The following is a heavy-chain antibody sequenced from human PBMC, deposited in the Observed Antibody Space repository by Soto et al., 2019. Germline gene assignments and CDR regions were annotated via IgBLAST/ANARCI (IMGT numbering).Heavy chain of an antibody. CDR2: IIPIFGTA. J-gene: IGHJ6*02. Sequence: GASVKVSCKASGGTFSSYAISWVLQAPGQGLGWMGGIIPIFGTANYAQKFQGRVTITADESTSTAYMELSSLRSEDTAVYYCARAKGYCTNGVCYSAPNLYYYYYGMDVWGQGTTVTVSS. D-gene: IGHD2-8*01. CDR3: ARAKGYCTNGVCYSAPNLYYYYYGMDV. V-gene: IGHV1-69*13. CDR1: GGTFSSYA.